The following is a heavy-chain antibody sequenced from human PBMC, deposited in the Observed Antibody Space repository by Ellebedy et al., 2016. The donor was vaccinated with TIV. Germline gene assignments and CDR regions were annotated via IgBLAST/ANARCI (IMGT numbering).Heavy chain of an antibody. V-gene: IGHV1-18*04. CDR3: ARGGAGVTQGVPLDY. CDR1: GYTFTANY. Sequence: ASVKVSCKASGYTFTANYIHWVRQAPGQGLEWMGWISGYNGNTDYAQKLQGRVIMTTDTSTSTAYMELRSLRFDDTALYYCARGGAGVTQGVPLDYWGQGTLVTVSS. D-gene: IGHD4-23*01. J-gene: IGHJ4*02. CDR2: ISGYNGNT.